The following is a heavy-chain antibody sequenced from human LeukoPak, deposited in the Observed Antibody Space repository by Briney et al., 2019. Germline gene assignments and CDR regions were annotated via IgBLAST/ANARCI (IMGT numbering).Heavy chain of an antibody. V-gene: IGHV4-59*12. CDR2: FHNSGTS. Sequence: SETLSLTCTVSDDSISDYYRGWIRQPPGKGLEWIGYFHNSGTSTYNPSLKSRVTISADKSKNHFSLKLTSVTAADTAVYYCARVVKAGSWEYSGYGLLYYFDYWGQGTLVTVSS. CDR1: DDSISDYY. CDR3: ARVVKAGSWEYSGYGLLYYFDY. D-gene: IGHD5-12*01. J-gene: IGHJ4*02.